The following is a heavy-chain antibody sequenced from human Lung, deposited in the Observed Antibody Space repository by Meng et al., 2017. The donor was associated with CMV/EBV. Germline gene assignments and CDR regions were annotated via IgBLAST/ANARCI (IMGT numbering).Heavy chain of an antibody. Sequence: SETLSLXXAVYGGSFSGYYWSWIRQPPGKGLEWIGEINYSGSTNYNPSLKSRVTISVDTSKNQFSLKLSSVTAADTAVYYCARWATANYYYYGMDVWGQGXTVTVSS. D-gene: IGHD5-24*01. J-gene: IGHJ6*02. V-gene: IGHV4-34*01. CDR1: GGSFSGYY. CDR3: ARWATANYYYYGMDV. CDR2: INYSGST.